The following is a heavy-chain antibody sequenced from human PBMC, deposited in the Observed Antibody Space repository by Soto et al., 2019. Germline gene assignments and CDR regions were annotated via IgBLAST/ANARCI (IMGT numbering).Heavy chain of an antibody. V-gene: IGHV4-4*02. J-gene: IGHJ4*02. CDR2: IYRTGSP. Sequence: QVQLQESGPGRVKPSGTLSLTCAVSGGSFTSNNWWTWVRQPPGQGLEWIGEIYRTGSPNYNPSLKSRVTISLDKSENQFSLKVTSLTAADTAVYSCASRDPGTSVDYWGQGTLVTVSS. CDR1: GGSFTSNNW. CDR3: ASRDPGTSVDY. D-gene: IGHD1-7*01.